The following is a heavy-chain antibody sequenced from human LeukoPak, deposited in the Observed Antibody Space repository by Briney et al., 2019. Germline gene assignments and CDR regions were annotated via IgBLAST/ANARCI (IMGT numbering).Heavy chain of an antibody. J-gene: IGHJ6*02. D-gene: IGHD3-9*01. Sequence: GESLKISCKGPGYSFTSYWIGWVRQVPGKGLEWMGIIYPGDSDTRYSPSFQGQVTISADKSISTAYLQWSSLQASDTAMYYCARHVSAGQISENYGILTGYPPVGGYYGMDVWGQGTTVTVSS. CDR2: IYPGDSDT. V-gene: IGHV5-51*01. CDR3: ARHVSAGQISENYGILTGYPPVGGYYGMDV. CDR1: GYSFTSYW.